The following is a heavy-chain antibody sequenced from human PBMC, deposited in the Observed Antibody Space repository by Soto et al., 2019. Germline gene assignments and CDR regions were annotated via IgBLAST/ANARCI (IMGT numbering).Heavy chain of an antibody. CDR3: AKDWAGIAVAGIDY. CDR2: ITGSGDRA. CDR1: GFRFSSYS. Sequence: EVQLLESGGALVQPGGSLRLSCVGSGFRFSSYSMTWVRQAPGKGLEWVSAITGSGDRAYSADSVRGRFTISRDNSKNTLYLQMNSLRAEDTAVYYCAKDWAGIAVAGIDYWGQGTLVTVSS. J-gene: IGHJ4*02. D-gene: IGHD6-19*01. V-gene: IGHV3-23*01.